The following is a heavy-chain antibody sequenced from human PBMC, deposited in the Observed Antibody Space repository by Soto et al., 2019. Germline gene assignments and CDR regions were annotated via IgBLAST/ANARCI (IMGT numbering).Heavy chain of an antibody. CDR3: ARDVVVEDAFDF. D-gene: IGHD2-21*01. V-gene: IGHV4-39*02. Sequence: PHSRSLPRTAYGASIRTIIYYWGWIRQRPGKGLECIGSIYYSASTYYNPSLMSRVTISVDTSKNQFSLRLRAVTVADSAVYYFARDVVVEDAFDFWGQGTMVTVSS. CDR2: IYYSAST. J-gene: IGHJ3*01. CDR1: GASIRTIIYY.